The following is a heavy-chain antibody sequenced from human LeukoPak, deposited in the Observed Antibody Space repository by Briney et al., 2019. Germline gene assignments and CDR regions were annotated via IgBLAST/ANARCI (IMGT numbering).Heavy chain of an antibody. Sequence: GGSLRLSCAASGFTFSSYVMHWVRQAPGKGLEWVAAIWYDGSNKYYADSVKGRFTISRDNSKNTLYLQMNSLRAEDTAVYYCASGREYYDSSGYFTDDYWGQGTLVTVSS. J-gene: IGHJ4*02. CDR3: ASGREYYDSSGYFTDDY. CDR2: IWYDGSNK. CDR1: GFTFSSYV. V-gene: IGHV3-33*01. D-gene: IGHD3-22*01.